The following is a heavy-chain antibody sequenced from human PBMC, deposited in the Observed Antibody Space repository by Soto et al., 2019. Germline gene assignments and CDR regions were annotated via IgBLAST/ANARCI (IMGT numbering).Heavy chain of an antibody. J-gene: IGHJ4*02. D-gene: IGHD3-16*01. CDR1: GFTFSDYT. V-gene: IGHV3-23*03. CDR2: ILADYKT. CDR3: AMSTNVSFAY. Sequence: EVQLLESGGGLVQPGGSLTLSCAASGFTFSDYTMSWVRQAPGKVLECISVILADYKTHYTYSVRGRFTSSRDNSKTPLCLEMISLSAEDTAVYYCAMSTNVSFAYWGQGALVTVSS.